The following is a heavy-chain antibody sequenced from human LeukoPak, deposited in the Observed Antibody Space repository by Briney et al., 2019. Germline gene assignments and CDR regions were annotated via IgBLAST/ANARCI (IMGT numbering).Heavy chain of an antibody. V-gene: IGHV3-7*01. CDR1: GFTFSSYW. CDR2: IKQDGSEK. D-gene: IGHD3-9*01. J-gene: IGHJ4*02. CDR3: ARDGDILTGYYKYYFDY. Sequence: GGSLRLSCAASGFTFSSYWMSWVRQAPGKGLEWVANIKQDGSEKYYVDSVKGRFTISRDNAKNSLYLQMNSLRAEDTAVYYCARDGDILTGYYKYYFDYWGQGTLVTVSS.